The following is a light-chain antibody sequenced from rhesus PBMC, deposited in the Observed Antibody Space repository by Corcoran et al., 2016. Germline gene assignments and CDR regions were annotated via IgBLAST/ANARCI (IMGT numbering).Light chain of an antibody. J-gene: IGKJ4*01. Sequence: DIQMTQSPSSLSASVGDRVTITCRASENVNNYLNWYQQKPGKAPKFLIYKASTLQSGVPSRFSGSGSGTDYTFTISSLQPEDVATYYCQHCSGTPLTFGGGTKVEIK. CDR2: KAS. CDR3: QHCSGTPLT. V-gene: IGKV1-74*01. CDR1: ENVNNY.